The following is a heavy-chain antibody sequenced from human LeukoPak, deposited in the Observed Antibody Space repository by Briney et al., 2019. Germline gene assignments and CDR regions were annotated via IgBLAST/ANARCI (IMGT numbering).Heavy chain of an antibody. CDR2: IRSKAYGGTT. D-gene: IGHD1-26*01. CDR3: THLGSGSYPESSY. V-gene: IGHV3-49*03. Sequence: PGGSLRLSCTASGFTFGDYAMSWFRQAPGKGLEWVGFIRSKAYGGTTEYAASVKGRFTISRDDSKSIAYLQMDSLKTEDTAVYYCTHLGSGSYPESSYWGQGALVTVSS. CDR1: GFTFGDYA. J-gene: IGHJ4*02.